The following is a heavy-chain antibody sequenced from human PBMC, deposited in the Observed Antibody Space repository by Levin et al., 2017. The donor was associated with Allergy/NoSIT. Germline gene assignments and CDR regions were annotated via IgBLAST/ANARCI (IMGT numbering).Heavy chain of an antibody. V-gene: IGHV3-7*01. CDR1: EFTFSSYW. CDR2: IKKDGSDK. D-gene: IGHD5-18*01. CDR3: ARDLGTGRGYIYGQRNDAFDI. Sequence: GESLKISCAASEFTFSSYWMSWVRQAPGKGLEWVANIKKDGSDKNYVDSVKGRFTISRDNAKNSLYLQMNSLRAEDTAVYYCARDLGTGRGYIYGQRNDAFDIWGQGTMVTVSS. J-gene: IGHJ3*02.